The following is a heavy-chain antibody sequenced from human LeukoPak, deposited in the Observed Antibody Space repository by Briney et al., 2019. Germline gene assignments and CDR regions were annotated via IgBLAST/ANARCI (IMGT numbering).Heavy chain of an antibody. Sequence: SVKVSCKASGGTFSSYAISWVRQAPGQGLEWMGRIIPILGIANYAQKFQGRVTITADKSTSTAYMELSSLRSEDTAVYYCARVGRSSSSLDYWGQGTLVTVSS. D-gene: IGHD6-13*01. J-gene: IGHJ4*02. V-gene: IGHV1-69*04. CDR3: ARVGRSSSSLDY. CDR2: IIPILGIA. CDR1: GGTFSSYA.